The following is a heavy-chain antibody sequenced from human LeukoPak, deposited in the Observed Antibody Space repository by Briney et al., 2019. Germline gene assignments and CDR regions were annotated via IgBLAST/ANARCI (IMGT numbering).Heavy chain of an antibody. CDR3: ARDRRDDSSGYYPNWFDP. CDR1: GFTFSSYE. V-gene: IGHV3-48*03. Sequence: GGSLRLSCAASGFTFSSYEMNWVRQAPGKGLEWVSYISSSGSTIYYADSVKGRFTISRDNAKNSLYLQMNSLRAEDTAVYCCARDRRDDSSGYYPNWFDPWGQGTLVTVSS. D-gene: IGHD3-22*01. J-gene: IGHJ5*02. CDR2: ISSSGSTI.